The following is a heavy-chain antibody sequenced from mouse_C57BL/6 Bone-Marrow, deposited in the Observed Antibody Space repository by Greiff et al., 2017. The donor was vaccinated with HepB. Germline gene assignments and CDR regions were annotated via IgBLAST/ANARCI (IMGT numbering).Heavy chain of an antibody. V-gene: IGHV1-80*01. CDR3: ARDEDGYPYWYFDV. D-gene: IGHD2-3*01. CDR2: IYPGDGDT. CDR1: GYAFSSYW. Sequence: QVQLQQSGAELVKPGASVKISCKASGYAFSSYWMNWVKQRPGKGLEWIGQIYPGDGDTNYNGKFKGKATLTADKSSSTAYLQLSSLTSEDSAVYFCARDEDGYPYWYFDVWGTGTTVTVSS. J-gene: IGHJ1*03.